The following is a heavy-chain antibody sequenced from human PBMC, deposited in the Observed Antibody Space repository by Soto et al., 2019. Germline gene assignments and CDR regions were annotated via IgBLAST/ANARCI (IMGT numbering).Heavy chain of an antibody. D-gene: IGHD2-15*01. Sequence: QVQLQQWGAGLLKPSETLSLTCAVYGGSFSGYYWSWIRQPPGKGLEWIGEINHSGSTNYNPSLKGRGTISRGTSKNQVSLKPGSVTAADTAVYYCCVVLPTEYFQHWGQGTLVTVSS. CDR1: GGSFSGYY. V-gene: IGHV4-34*01. CDR2: INHSGST. J-gene: IGHJ1*01. CDR3: CVVLPTEYFQH.